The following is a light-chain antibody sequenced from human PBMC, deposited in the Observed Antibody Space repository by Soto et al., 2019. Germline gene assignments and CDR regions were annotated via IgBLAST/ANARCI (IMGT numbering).Light chain of an antibody. Sequence: QSALTQPASVSGSPEQSITISCTGTSSDVGAYNLVSWYQQHPGKAPRLIIYEGTKRPSGISYRFSGSKSDNTASLTISGLRAEDEAHYHCCSYAGSRTFVFGGGTKLTVL. CDR3: CSYAGSRTFV. V-gene: IGLV2-23*01. CDR2: EGT. CDR1: SSDVGAYNL. J-gene: IGLJ3*02.